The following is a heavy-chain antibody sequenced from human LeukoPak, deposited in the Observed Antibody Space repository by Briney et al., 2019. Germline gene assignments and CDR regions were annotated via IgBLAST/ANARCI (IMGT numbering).Heavy chain of an antibody. V-gene: IGHV1-2*02. CDR2: INPNSGGT. J-gene: IGHJ5*02. D-gene: IGHD3-9*01. Sequence: ASVKVSCKASGYTFTGYYMHWVRQAPGQGLEWMGWINPNSGGTNYAQKFQGRVTMTRDTSISTAYMELSSLRSEDTAVYYCARGGQLRYFDWLLPNNWFDPWGQGTLVTVSS. CDR3: ARGGQLRYFDWLLPNNWFDP. CDR1: GYTFTGYY.